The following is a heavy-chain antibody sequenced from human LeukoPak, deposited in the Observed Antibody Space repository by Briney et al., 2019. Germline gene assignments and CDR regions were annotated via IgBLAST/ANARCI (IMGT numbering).Heavy chain of an antibody. CDR1: GFTFSRYD. Sequence: GGSLRLSCAASGFTFSRYDMHWVRQAPGKGLEWVSGIGTAGDTYYAGSVKDRFTISRENAKNSLYLQMNSLTAGDTAVYYCAGAGSETQWRAFDFWGQGALVTVFS. J-gene: IGHJ4*02. CDR3: AGAGSETQWRAFDF. D-gene: IGHD6-19*01. V-gene: IGHV3-13*01. CDR2: IGTAGDT.